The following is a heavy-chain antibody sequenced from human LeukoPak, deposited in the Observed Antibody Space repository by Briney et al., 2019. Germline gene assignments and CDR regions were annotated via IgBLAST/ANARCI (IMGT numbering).Heavy chain of an antibody. J-gene: IGHJ4*02. D-gene: IGHD3-10*01. CDR2: ISAYNGNT. CDR1: GYTFTSYG. CDR3: ARESGLYGSGSRY. V-gene: IGHV1-18*01. Sequence: ASVKVSCKASGYTFTSYGISWVRQAPGQGLEWMGWISAYNGNTNYAQKLQGRVTMTTDTSINTAYMELSSLRSDDTAVYYCARESGLYGSGSRYWGQGTLVTVSS.